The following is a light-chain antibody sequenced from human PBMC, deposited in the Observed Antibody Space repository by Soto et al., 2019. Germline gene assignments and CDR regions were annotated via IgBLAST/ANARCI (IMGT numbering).Light chain of an antibody. V-gene: IGKV3-11*01. Sequence: EILLTQSPSTLSLSPWEGVTLSCRASQSVTVNSLAWFQQRPGQTPRLLIYDASTRAPGIPARFSGRGSGADFTLTISSLEPEDFAVYYCQQRSDSITFGQGTRLEIK. CDR1: QSVTVN. CDR2: DAS. J-gene: IGKJ5*01. CDR3: QQRSDSIT.